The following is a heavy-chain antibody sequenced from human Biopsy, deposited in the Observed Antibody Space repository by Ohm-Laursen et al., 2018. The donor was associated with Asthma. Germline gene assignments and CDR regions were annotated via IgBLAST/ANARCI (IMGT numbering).Heavy chain of an antibody. J-gene: IGHJ5*02. D-gene: IGHD2-15*01. CDR2: INPNSGDT. V-gene: IGHV1-2*06. CDR3: ARDRGYCSGGTCPSWFDP. Sequence: AAPVKVSCKTSGYTFTDYSIHWVRQAPGQGLEWMGRINPNSGDTKYAQRFQGRVTVTRDRSISTAYMELSRLRSDDTAVYYCARDRGYCSGGTCPSWFDPWGQGTLVIVSS. CDR1: GYTFTDYS.